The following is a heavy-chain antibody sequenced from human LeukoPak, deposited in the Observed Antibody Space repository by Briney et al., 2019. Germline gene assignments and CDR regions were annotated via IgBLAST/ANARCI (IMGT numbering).Heavy chain of an antibody. Sequence: SETLSLTCAVYGGSFSGYYWSWIRQPPGKGREWIGEINHSGSTTYNPSLKSRATISVDTSKNQFSLKLSSVTAADTAVYYCARAYGDYFFDYWGQGTLVTVSS. CDR1: GGSFSGYY. CDR2: INHSGST. CDR3: ARAYGDYFFDY. J-gene: IGHJ4*02. D-gene: IGHD4-17*01. V-gene: IGHV4-34*01.